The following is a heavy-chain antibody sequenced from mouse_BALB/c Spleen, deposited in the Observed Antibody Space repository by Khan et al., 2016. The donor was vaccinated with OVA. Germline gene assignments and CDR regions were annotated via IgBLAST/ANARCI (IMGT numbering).Heavy chain of an antibody. Sequence: EVKLLESGPGLVKPSQSLSLTCTVTGYSITSGYGWNWIRQFPGNKLEWMGYISYSGSTNYNPSLTSRISFTRDTSKNQFFLQLNSVTTEDTATYYWARTARIKYWGQGTTLTVSS. CDR1: GYSITSGYG. CDR2: ISYSGST. J-gene: IGHJ2*01. V-gene: IGHV3-2*02. CDR3: ARTARIKY. D-gene: IGHD1-2*01.